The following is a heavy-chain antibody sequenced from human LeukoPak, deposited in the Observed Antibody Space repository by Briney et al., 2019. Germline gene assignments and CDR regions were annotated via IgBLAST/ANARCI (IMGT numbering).Heavy chain of an antibody. CDR1: GFTVSSNS. Sequence: GGSLRLSCTVSGFTVSSNSMSWVRQAPGKGLEWVSFIYSDNTHYSDSVKGRFTISRDNSKNTLYLQMNSLRAGDTAVYYCARRAGAYSHPYDYWGQGTLVTVSS. J-gene: IGHJ4*02. V-gene: IGHV3-53*01. D-gene: IGHD4/OR15-4a*01. CDR2: IYSDNT. CDR3: ARRAGAYSHPYDY.